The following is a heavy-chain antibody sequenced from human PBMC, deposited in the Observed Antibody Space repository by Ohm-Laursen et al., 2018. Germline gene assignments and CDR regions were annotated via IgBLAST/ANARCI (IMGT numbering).Heavy chain of an antibody. Sequence: SLRLSCTASGFTFSGYAMSWVRQPPGKGLEWVARIKVDGSEKYYVDSVKGRFTISRDDAKNSLYLQMSSLRAEDTAVYYCARFGVNHGMDVWGQGTTVTVSS. J-gene: IGHJ6*02. CDR1: GFTFSGYA. CDR2: IKVDGSEK. D-gene: IGHD3-16*01. V-gene: IGHV3-7*01. CDR3: ARFGVNHGMDV.